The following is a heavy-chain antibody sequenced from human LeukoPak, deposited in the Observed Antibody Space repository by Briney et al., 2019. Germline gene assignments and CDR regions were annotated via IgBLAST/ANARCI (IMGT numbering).Heavy chain of an antibody. CDR3: ARVRIAGTNPRGWFDP. CDR1: GFTFSSYS. Sequence: GGSLRLSRAASGFTFSSYSMNWVRQAPGKGLEWVSYISSSSSTIYYADSVKGRFTISRDNAKNSLYLQMNSLRAEDTAVYYCARVRIAGTNPRGWFDPWGQGTLVTVSS. V-gene: IGHV3-48*01. D-gene: IGHD1-7*01. CDR2: ISSSSSTI. J-gene: IGHJ5*02.